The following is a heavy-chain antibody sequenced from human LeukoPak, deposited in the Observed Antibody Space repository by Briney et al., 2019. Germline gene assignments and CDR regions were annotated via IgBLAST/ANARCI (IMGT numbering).Heavy chain of an antibody. CDR2: IYYSGST. D-gene: IGHD3-3*01. J-gene: IGHJ5*02. CDR1: GGSISSGSYY. V-gene: IGHV4-30-4*08. CDR3: ARGFGVVLTGLASTFDP. Sequence: SETLSLTCTVSGGSISSGSYYWSWIRQPPGKGLEWIGYIYYSGSTYYNPSLRSRVTISVDTSKNQFSLKLSSVTAADTAVYYCARGFGVVLTGLASTFDPWGQGTLVTVSS.